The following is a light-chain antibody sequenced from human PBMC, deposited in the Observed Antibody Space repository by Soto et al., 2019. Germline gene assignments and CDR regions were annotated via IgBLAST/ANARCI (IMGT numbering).Light chain of an antibody. CDR3: TSYTSSSTYVI. V-gene: IGLV2-14*01. Sequence: QSALTQPASVSGSPGQPITISCTGTSSDVGGYNYVSWYQQHPGKAPKLMIYDVSHRPSGVSNRFSGSKSGNTASLTISGLQAEDEADYYCTSYTSSSTYVIFGGGTKLTVL. J-gene: IGLJ2*01. CDR2: DVS. CDR1: SSDVGGYNY.